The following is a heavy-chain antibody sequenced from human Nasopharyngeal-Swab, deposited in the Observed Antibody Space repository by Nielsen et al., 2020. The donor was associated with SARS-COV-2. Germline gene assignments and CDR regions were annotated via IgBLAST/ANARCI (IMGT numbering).Heavy chain of an antibody. V-gene: IGHV1-2*02. D-gene: IGHD2-21*01. CDR1: GYSFTGYY. CDR2: INPDTGAT. Sequence: ASVKVSCKASGYSFTGYYLHWVRQDPGQGLEWMGWINPDTGATNYAEKFQGRVTMTSDMALSTAYMEMSRLRSDDTAVYYFARVWRDYYGLDVWGQGTTVTVSS. J-gene: IGHJ6*02. CDR3: ARVWRDYYGLDV.